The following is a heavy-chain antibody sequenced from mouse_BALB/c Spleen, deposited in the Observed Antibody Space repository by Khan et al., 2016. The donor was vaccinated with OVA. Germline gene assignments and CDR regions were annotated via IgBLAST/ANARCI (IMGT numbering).Heavy chain of an antibody. CDR3: ARNYRYDVYFDY. CDR1: GYTFTSYV. J-gene: IGHJ2*01. D-gene: IGHD2-14*01. CDR2: IYPFNDDT. Sequence: LVQSGPELVKPGASVKMSCKASGYTFTSYVIHWMKQKPGQGLEWIGYIYPFNDDTKYNEKFKGKATLTSDKSSSTAYMELSSLTSEDSAVYYCARNYRYDVYFDYWGQGTTLTVSS. V-gene: IGHV1S136*01.